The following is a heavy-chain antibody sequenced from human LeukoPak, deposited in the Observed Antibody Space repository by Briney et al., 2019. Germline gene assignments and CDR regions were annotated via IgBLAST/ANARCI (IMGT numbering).Heavy chain of an antibody. CDR2: INTYNGNT. V-gene: IGHV1-18*01. D-gene: IGHD6-19*01. CDR1: GYSFMSYH. J-gene: IGHJ4*02. Sequence: ASVKVSCKASGYSFMSYHITSVRQAPGQGLEWMGWINTYNGNTNYAQKLQGRVTMTTDTSTSTADMELRSLRSDDTAVYYCARDPHEFSSGWSHFEYWGQGTLVTVSS. CDR3: ARDPHEFSSGWSHFEY.